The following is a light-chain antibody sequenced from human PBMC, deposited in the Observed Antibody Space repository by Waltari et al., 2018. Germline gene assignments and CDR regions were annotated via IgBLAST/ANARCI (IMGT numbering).Light chain of an antibody. CDR3: SSHTTRSTWV. CDR2: DVR. Sequence: QSALTQPASVSGSPGQSITISCTGTTYDIGYYDYVSWYQQHLGRAPKLIMYDVRELPSGVSDRFSRSKSGNTASLIISGLQADDEADYYCSSHTTRSTWVFGGGT. CDR1: TYDIGYYDY. J-gene: IGLJ3*02. V-gene: IGLV2-14*03.